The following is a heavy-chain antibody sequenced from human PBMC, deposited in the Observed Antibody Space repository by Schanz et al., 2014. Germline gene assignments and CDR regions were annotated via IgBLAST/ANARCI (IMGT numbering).Heavy chain of an antibody. CDR3: ARDVGRPGHFWYFDL. Sequence: QGHLVQSGAEVKEPGASVQVSCKASGYVFTAYYMHWVRQAPGQGREWMGVTNPNGGAAFAQKFQGRISMTRDTSTTTFYMELSSLTSDDTAVYFCARDVGRPGHFWYFDLWGRGTLVTVSS. J-gene: IGHJ2*01. CDR1: GYVFTAYY. CDR2: TNPNGGA. D-gene: IGHD1-1*01. V-gene: IGHV1-2*02.